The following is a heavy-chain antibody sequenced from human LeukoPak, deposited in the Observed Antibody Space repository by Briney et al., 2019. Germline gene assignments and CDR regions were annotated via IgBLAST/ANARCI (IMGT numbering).Heavy chain of an antibody. CDR2: IYYNGST. D-gene: IGHD3-10*01. Sequence: SETLSLTCTVSGGSINSYYWTWIRQPPGKGLEWIGDIYYNGSTNYNPSLKSRVTISVDTSKNQFSLKLSSVTAADTAVYYCARAGYYYGSGYSDWFDPWGQGTLVTVSS. CDR3: ARAGYYYGSGYSDWFDP. V-gene: IGHV4-59*12. J-gene: IGHJ5*02. CDR1: GGSINSYY.